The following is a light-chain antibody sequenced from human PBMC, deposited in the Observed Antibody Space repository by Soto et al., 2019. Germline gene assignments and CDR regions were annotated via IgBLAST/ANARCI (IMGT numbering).Light chain of an antibody. CDR2: NDD. Sequence: QSVLTQPPSVSGAPGQRVTISCTGTSSNIGAGYDVHWYQQLPGTAPRLLIYNDDQRPSGVPDRFSGSKSGTSASLGISGLRSEDEADYYCAAWDDSLTGRVFGGGTKLTVL. CDR1: SSNIGAGYD. CDR3: AAWDDSLTGRV. J-gene: IGLJ3*02. V-gene: IGLV1-47*02.